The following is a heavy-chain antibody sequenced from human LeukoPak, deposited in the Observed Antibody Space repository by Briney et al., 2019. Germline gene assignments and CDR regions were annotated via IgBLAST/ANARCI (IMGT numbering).Heavy chain of an antibody. CDR1: GGTFSSYA. V-gene: IGHV1-69*04. CDR3: ARIIAVAGYNWFDP. Sequence: SVKVSCKASGGTFSSYAISWVRQAPGQGLEWMGRIIPIFGIANYAQKFQGRVTITADKSTSTAYMELSSLRSEDTAVYYCARIIAVAGYNWFDPWGQGTLVTVSS. D-gene: IGHD6-19*01. CDR2: IIPIFGIA. J-gene: IGHJ5*02.